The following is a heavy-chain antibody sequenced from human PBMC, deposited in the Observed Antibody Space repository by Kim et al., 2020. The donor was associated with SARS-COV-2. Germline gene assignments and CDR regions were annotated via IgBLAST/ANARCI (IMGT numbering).Heavy chain of an antibody. Sequence: GGSLRLSCTASGFYFSDYYMTWVRQGPGKGLEWVSYISSSGSSIYYTDSVKGRFTISRDDAKNSLYLQMNSLTAEDTAVYYCARSESVREYGMDVWGQGTTVTVSS. CDR2: ISSSGSSI. D-gene: IGHD1-26*01. J-gene: IGHJ6*02. V-gene: IGHV3-11*01. CDR1: GFYFSDYY. CDR3: ARSESVREYGMDV.